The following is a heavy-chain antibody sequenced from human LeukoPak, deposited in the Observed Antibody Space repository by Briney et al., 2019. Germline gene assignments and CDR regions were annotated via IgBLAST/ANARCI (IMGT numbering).Heavy chain of an antibody. Sequence: PSETLSLTCIVSGGSISSSRDYWAWIRQPPGKGLEWIANIYYSGSTYYSPSLKSRVIISVDTSKNQFSLKLYSVTAADTAVYYCATRKLGNDYWGQGTLVTVSS. D-gene: IGHD7-27*01. CDR1: GGSISSSRDY. J-gene: IGHJ4*02. CDR2: IYYSGST. V-gene: IGHV4-39*07. CDR3: ATRKLGNDY.